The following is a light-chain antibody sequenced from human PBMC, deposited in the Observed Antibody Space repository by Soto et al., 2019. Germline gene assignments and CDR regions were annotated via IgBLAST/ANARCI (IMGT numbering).Light chain of an antibody. CDR2: WAS. V-gene: IGKV4-1*01. CDR3: QQYESTPPT. CDR1: QSVLYSSNNKNY. Sequence: DIVMTQSPDSLAVSLGERATINCKSSQSVLYSSNNKNYLAWYQQRPGQPPKLLIYWASTRESGVPDRFSGSVSRTDFTLTITSLQAEDVAVYYCQQYESTPPTFGQGTKLEIK. J-gene: IGKJ2*01.